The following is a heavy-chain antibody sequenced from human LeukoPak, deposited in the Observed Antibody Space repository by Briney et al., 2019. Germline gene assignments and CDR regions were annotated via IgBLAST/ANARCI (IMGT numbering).Heavy chain of an antibody. V-gene: IGHV4-59*08. CDR2: MYYSGTT. D-gene: IGHD1-14*01. CDR3: ARHDNYPGFGRGFDP. Sequence: ASETLSLTCSVSGDSMSDYYWSWIRQPPGKGLEWIGYMYYSGTTNYNPSLKSRVTISADTSKNHFSLKLYSVTAADTAVYYCARHDNYPGFGRGFDPWGQGFLVTVTS. J-gene: IGHJ5*02. CDR1: GDSMSDYY.